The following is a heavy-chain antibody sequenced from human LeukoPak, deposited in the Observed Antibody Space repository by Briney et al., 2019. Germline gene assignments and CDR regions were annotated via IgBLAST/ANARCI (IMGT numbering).Heavy chain of an antibody. J-gene: IGHJ6*02. CDR2: ISYDGSNK. D-gene: IGHD3-9*01. CDR1: GFTFSSYG. CDR3: AKDILLDGPGGYYYYYGMDV. Sequence: GGSLRLSCAASGFTFSSYGMHWVRQAPGKGLEWVAVISYDGSNKYYADSVKGRFTISRDNSKNTLYLQMNSLRAEDTAVYYCAKDILLDGPGGYYYYYGMDVWGQGTTVTVSS. V-gene: IGHV3-30*18.